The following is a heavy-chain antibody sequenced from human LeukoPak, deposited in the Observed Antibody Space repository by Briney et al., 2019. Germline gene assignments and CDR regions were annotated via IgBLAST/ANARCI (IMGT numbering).Heavy chain of an antibody. CDR2: ISSSGSTI. CDR3: ARDGWELLFHWFDP. CDR1: GFTFSDYY. D-gene: IGHD1-26*01. J-gene: IGHJ5*02. V-gene: IGHV3-11*04. Sequence: GGSLRLSCAASGFTFSDYYMSWIRQAPGKGLEWVSYISSSGSTIYYADSVKGRFTISRDNAKNSLYLQMNSLRAEDTAVYYCARDGWELLFHWFDPWGQGTLVTVSS.